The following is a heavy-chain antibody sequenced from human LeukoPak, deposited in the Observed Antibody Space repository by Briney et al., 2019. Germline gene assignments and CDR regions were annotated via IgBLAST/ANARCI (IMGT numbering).Heavy chain of an antibody. J-gene: IGHJ4*02. D-gene: IGHD3-3*01. V-gene: IGHV4-4*02. CDR1: GGSISSSNW. CDR2: IYHSGST. Sequence: SETLSLTCAVSGGSISSSNWWSWVRQPPGKGLEWIGEIYHSGSTNYNPSLKSRVTISVDKSKNQFSLKLSSVTAADTAVYYCARTPHDFWSGYYRFDYWGQGTLVTVSS. CDR3: ARTPHDFWSGYYRFDY.